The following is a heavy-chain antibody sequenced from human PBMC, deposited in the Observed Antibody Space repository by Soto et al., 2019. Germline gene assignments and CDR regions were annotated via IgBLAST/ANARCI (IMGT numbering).Heavy chain of an antibody. CDR2: ISGSGGST. D-gene: IGHD1-26*01. CDR1: GFTFSSYA. CDR3: ARRGSGSYYDY. J-gene: IGHJ4*02. V-gene: IGHV3-23*01. Sequence: GGSLRLSCAASGFTFSSYAMRWVRQAPGKGLEWVSAISGSGGSTYYADSVKGRFTIYRDNSKNTLYLQMNSLRAEDTAVYYCARRGSGSYYDYWGQGTLVTVSS.